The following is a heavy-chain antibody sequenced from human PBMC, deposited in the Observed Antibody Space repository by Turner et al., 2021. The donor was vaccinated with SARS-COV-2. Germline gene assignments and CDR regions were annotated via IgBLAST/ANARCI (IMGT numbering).Heavy chain of an antibody. J-gene: IGHJ4*02. CDR1: GFTFTNAW. D-gene: IGHD3-10*01. CDR3: TTDPGQLVRGVILDY. Sequence: EVQLVESGGGLLKPGGSLRLSCVASGFTFTNAWMRWVRQGPGKGLECVGRIKSKTDGGTIDYAAPVKGRFTISRDDSKNTLYLQMNSLKTEDTAVYYCTTDPGQLVRGVILDYWGQGTLVTVSS. CDR2: IKSKTDGGTI. V-gene: IGHV3-15*01.